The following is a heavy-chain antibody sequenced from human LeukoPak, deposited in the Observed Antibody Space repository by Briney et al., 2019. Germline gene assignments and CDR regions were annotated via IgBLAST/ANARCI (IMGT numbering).Heavy chain of an antibody. J-gene: IGHJ4*02. Sequence: GGSLRLSCAGSGFTFSTYAMHWVRQAPGKGLEWVALFSYDGSTQRYADSVKGRFTISRDNAKNSLYLQMNSLRAEDTAVYYCARSGGYYDSSGYYKAGSFDCWGQGTLVTVSS. D-gene: IGHD3-22*01. CDR2: FSYDGSTQ. CDR3: ARSGGYYDSSGYYKAGSFDC. V-gene: IGHV3-30-3*01. CDR1: GFTFSTYA.